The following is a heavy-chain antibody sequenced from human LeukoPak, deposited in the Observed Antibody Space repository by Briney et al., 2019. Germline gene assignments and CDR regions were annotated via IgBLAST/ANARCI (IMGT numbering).Heavy chain of an antibody. J-gene: IGHJ6*03. CDR2: IIPIFGTA. CDR3: ARVYDFWSGYYSRADYYYYMDV. Sequence: SVKVSCKASGGTFSSYAISWVRQAPGQGLEWMGGIIPIFGTANYAQKFQGRVTITADESSSTAYMELSSLRSEDTAVYYCARVYDFWSGYYSRADYYYYMDVWGKGTTVTVSS. CDR1: GGTFSSYA. V-gene: IGHV1-69*13. D-gene: IGHD3-3*01.